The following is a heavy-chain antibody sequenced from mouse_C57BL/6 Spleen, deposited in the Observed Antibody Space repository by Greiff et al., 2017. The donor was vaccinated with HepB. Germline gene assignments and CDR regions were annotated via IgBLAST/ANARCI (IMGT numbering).Heavy chain of an antibody. V-gene: IGHV14-2*01. CDR2: IDPEDGET. CDR3: ARKEYGGTGDWFAY. CDR1: GFNIKDYY. D-gene: IGHD1-1*01. J-gene: IGHJ3*01. Sequence: VQLKESGAELVKPGASVKLSCTASGFNIKDYYMHWVKQRTEQGLEWIGRIDPEDGETKYAPKFQGKATITADTSSNTAYLQLSSLTSEDTAVYYCARKEYGGTGDWFAYWGQGTLVTVSA.